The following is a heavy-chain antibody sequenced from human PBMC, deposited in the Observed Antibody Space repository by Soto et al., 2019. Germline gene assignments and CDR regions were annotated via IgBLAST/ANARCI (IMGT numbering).Heavy chain of an antibody. CDR1: GGTFSNYA. CDR3: ARASNYYGSGWISHFDL. Sequence: QVQLVQSGAEVKKPGSSVKVSCKTSGGTFSNYAFIWVRQAPGQGLEWTGGIIPIFDTAKYSQRFLDRVTITADKSTITVYMELRSLTAEDTAVYYCARASNYYGSGWISHFDLWGQGTQVTVTS. D-gene: IGHD3-10*01. V-gene: IGHV1-69*06. CDR2: IIPIFDTA. J-gene: IGHJ4*02.